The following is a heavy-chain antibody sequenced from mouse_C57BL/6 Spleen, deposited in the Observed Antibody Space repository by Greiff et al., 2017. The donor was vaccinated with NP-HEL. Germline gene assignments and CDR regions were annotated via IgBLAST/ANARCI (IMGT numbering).Heavy chain of an antibody. Sequence: VQLKESGPELVKPGASVKISCKASGYSFTGYYMNWVKQSPEKSLEWIGEINPSTGGTTYNQKFKAKATLTVDKSSSTAYMQLKSLTSEDSAVYYCARDNRYFDVWGTGTTVTVSS. CDR1: GYSFTGYY. CDR3: ARDNRYFDV. J-gene: IGHJ1*03. CDR2: INPSTGGT. V-gene: IGHV1-42*01. D-gene: IGHD1-3*01.